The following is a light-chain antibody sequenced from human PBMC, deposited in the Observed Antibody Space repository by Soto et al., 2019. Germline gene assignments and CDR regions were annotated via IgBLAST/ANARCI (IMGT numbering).Light chain of an antibody. V-gene: IGKV3-20*01. Sequence: EIVLTQSPGTLSLSPGERATLSCRVSQSVSSSYLAWYQQKPGQAPRLLIYGASSRATGIPGRFSGSGSGTDFTLTTSRLEPEDFAVYYCQQYGRALITFGGGTKVEIK. CDR2: GAS. J-gene: IGKJ4*01. CDR3: QQYGRALIT. CDR1: QSVSSSY.